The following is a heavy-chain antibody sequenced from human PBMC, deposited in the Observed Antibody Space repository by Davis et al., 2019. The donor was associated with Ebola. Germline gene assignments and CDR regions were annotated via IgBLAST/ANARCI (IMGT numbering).Heavy chain of an antibody. J-gene: IGHJ4*02. V-gene: IGHV3-73*01. Sequence: GGSLRLSCAASGFTSSGSAMHWVRQASGKGLEWVGRIRSKANSYATAYAASVKGRFTISRDDSKNTAYLQMNSLKTEDTAVYYCTSTDRTFDYWGQGTLVTVSS. CDR3: TSTDRTFDY. D-gene: IGHD1-14*01. CDR1: GFTSSGSA. CDR2: IRSKANSYAT.